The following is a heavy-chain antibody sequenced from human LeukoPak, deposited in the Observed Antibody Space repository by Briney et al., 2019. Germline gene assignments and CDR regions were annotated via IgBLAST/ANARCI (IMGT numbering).Heavy chain of an antibody. CDR1: GFTVSSNY. J-gene: IGHJ4*02. V-gene: IGHV3-53*01. D-gene: IGHD3-22*01. CDR2: IYSGGST. Sequence: GGSLRLSCAASGFTVSSNYMSWVRQAPGKGLEWVSVIYSGGSTYYADSVKGRFTISRDNSKNTLYLQMNSLRAEDTAVYYCARDLSYYDSSGPLGYWGQGTLVTVS. CDR3: ARDLSYYDSSGPLGY.